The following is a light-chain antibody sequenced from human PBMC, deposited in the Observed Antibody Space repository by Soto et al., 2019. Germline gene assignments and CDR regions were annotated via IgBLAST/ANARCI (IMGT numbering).Light chain of an antibody. CDR1: QSVSSN. V-gene: IGKV3-15*01. CDR2: GAY. CDR3: QQYNIWPAIT. J-gene: IGKJ5*01. Sequence: MGMTQPPATLFVLPGERATLSCRASQSVSSNLAWYQERPGQAPRLPIYGAYTRAAGGPARFRGSGSGREVTLTITSLQCEDIAPYYCQQYNIWPAITYGRGTRLEIK.